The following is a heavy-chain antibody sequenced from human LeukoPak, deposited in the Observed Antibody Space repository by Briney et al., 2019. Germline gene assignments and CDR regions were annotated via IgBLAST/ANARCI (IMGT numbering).Heavy chain of an antibody. CDR3: AESHGDADMLYWFDP. CDR1: GFTFINYA. CDR2: ISGSGAIT. J-gene: IGHJ5*02. Sequence: GGSLRLSFAASGFTFINYAMTWVRQAPGKRPQWVSGISGSGAITYYADSVKGRFTISRDNSRNTLYLQMNSLKSEDMAVYFCAESHGDADMLYWFDPWGQGTLVTVSS. V-gene: IGHV3-23*01. D-gene: IGHD3-16*01.